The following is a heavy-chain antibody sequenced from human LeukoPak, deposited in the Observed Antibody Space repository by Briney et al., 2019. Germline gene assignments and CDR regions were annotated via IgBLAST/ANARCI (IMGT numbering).Heavy chain of an antibody. CDR3: AKDSRGSAVRVFDY. J-gene: IGHJ4*02. CDR1: GFTLSSYA. Sequence: GGSLRLSCAASGFTLSSYAMTWVRQAPGKGLEWVSAISGSGSSIYYADSVKGRFTISRDNSKNTLYLQMNSLRAEDTAIYYCAKDSRGSAVRVFDYWGQGILVIVSS. D-gene: IGHD2-15*01. CDR2: ISGSGSSI. V-gene: IGHV3-23*01.